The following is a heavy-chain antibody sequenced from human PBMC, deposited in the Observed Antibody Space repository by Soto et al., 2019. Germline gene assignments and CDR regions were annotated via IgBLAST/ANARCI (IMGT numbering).Heavy chain of an antibody. CDR1: GFTFTSYC. V-gene: IGHV1-18*01. CDR2: ISAYNGNT. D-gene: IGHD2-2*03. Sequence: GAPVKVSSKASGFTFTSYCISSVRQAPGKRLEWMGWISAYNGNTKYAQKLQGRVTTTTDTSTSTAYMELRSLRSDDTAVYYCARGMDIVVVPAATDYYYYGMDVWGQGTTVTVSS. J-gene: IGHJ6*02. CDR3: ARGMDIVVVPAATDYYYYGMDV.